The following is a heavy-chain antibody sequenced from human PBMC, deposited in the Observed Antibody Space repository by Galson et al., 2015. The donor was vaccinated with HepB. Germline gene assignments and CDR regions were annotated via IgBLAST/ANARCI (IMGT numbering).Heavy chain of an antibody. J-gene: IGHJ4*02. V-gene: IGHV3-30*18. D-gene: IGHD3-3*01. CDR3: VKVGVKYNTIYYDFDY. CDR2: ISYDGNKQ. Sequence: SLRLSCAASAVTVHTSGMHWVRQAPGGGLEGVARISYDGNKQYDADAVKGRSTISRYNSKHTLYLQMSSLRVADTAVYYCVKVGVKYNTIYYDFDYWGRGTLVTVSS. CDR1: AVTVHTSG.